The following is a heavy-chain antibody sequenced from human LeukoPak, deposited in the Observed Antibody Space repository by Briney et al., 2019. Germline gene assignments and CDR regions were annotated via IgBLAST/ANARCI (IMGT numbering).Heavy chain of an antibody. CDR3: ARDGLPAARDI. CDR1: GFIFSQFW. V-gene: IGHV3-74*01. D-gene: IGHD6-6*01. J-gene: IGHJ3*02. Sequence: GGSLRLSCAGSGFIFSQFWMQWVRQIPGKGLVWVSRINGDGSSTNYADSVKGRFTIPRDNAKNTLYLQMNSLKAEDTAVYYCARDGLPAARDIWGQGTMVTVSS. CDR2: INGDGSST.